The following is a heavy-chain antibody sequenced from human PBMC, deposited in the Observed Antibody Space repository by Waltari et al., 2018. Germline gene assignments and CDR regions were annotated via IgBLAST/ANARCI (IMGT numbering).Heavy chain of an antibody. CDR1: GYTFTGYY. CDR2: INPNSGGT. V-gene: IGHV1-2*02. D-gene: IGHD6-25*01. J-gene: IGHJ3*02. Sequence: QVQLVQSGAEVKKPGASVKVSCKAAGYTFTGYYMHWVRQTPGQGLEWIGWINPNSGGTNDAQKFQGRVTMTRDTSISTAYMELSRLRSDDTAVYYCARVGRAADAFDIWGQGTMVTVSS. CDR3: ARVGRAADAFDI.